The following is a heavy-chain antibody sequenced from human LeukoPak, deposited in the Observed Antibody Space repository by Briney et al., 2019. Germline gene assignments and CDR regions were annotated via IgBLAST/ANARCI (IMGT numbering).Heavy chain of an antibody. CDR1: GGSFSGYY. D-gene: IGHD2-2*01. CDR2: INHSGST. CDR3: ARASVGCSSTSCYSTQFDY. J-gene: IGHJ4*02. Sequence: SETLSPTCAVYGGSFSGYYWSWIRQPPGKGLEWIGEINHSGSTNYNPSLKSRVTISVDTSKNQFSLKLSSVTAADTAVYYCARASVGCSSTSCYSTQFDYWGQGTLVTVSS. V-gene: IGHV4-34*01.